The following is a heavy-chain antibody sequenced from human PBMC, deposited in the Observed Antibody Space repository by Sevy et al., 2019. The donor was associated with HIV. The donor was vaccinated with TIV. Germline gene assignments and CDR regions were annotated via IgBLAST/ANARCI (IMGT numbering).Heavy chain of an antibody. J-gene: IGHJ6*02. CDR1: GFTFSSYW. CDR3: ASFNYYYGMDY. CDR2: INSDGTST. V-gene: IGHV3-74*01. Sequence: GGSLRLSCAASGFTFSSYWMHWVRQAPGKGLGWVSPINSDGTSTSYADSGKGRFTISRDNAKNTLYLEMNSLRTDDTAVYYCASFNYYYGMDYWGQGTMVTVSS.